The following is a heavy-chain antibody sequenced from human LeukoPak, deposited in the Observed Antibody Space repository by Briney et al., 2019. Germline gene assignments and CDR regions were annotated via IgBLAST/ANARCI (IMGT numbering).Heavy chain of an antibody. CDR1: GFTFSDYY. D-gene: IGHD2-2*01. J-gene: IGHJ6*04. CDR2: ISSSGSTI. Sequence: PGGSLGLSCAASGFTFSDYYMSWIRQAPGKGLEWVSYISSSGSTIYYADSVKGRFTISRDNAKNSLFLQMNSLRAEDTAVYYCVRDCSSASLSSGCYYAMDVWGKGTTVTVSS. V-gene: IGHV3-11*01. CDR3: VRDCSSASLSSGCYYAMDV.